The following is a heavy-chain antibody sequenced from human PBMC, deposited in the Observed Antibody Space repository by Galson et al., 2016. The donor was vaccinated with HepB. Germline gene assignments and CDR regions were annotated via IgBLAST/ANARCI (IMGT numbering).Heavy chain of an antibody. CDR1: GDSVSSYSGA. CDR2: TYYRTRWYN. Sequence: CAISGDSVSSYSGAWDWLRQSPSRGLEWPGRTYYRTRWYNDYAGSVKGRITIEADTSKHLFSLQLTSVTVADTAVYYCARDRGSGRHFFDSWGQGTLVSVSS. CDR3: ARDRGSGRHFFDS. V-gene: IGHV6-1*01. D-gene: IGHD3-10*01. J-gene: IGHJ4*02.